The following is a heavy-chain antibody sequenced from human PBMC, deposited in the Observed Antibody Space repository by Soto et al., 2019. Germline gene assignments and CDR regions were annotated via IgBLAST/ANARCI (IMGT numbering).Heavy chain of an antibody. Sequence: GGSLRLSCAAYGFTFSSYEMNWVRQVPGRGRGWVSYISSSGSTIYYADSVKGRFTISRDNAKNSLYLQMNSLRAEDTAVYYCARVVMGSSSSYYYYYMDVWGKGTTVTVSS. V-gene: IGHV3-48*03. CDR1: GFTFSSYE. J-gene: IGHJ6*03. CDR3: ARVVMGSSSSYYYYYMDV. D-gene: IGHD6-6*01. CDR2: ISSSGSTI.